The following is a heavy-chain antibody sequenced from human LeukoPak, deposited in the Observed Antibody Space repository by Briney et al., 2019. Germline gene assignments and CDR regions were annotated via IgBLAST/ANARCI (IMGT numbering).Heavy chain of an antibody. CDR1: GGSISSYY. J-gene: IGHJ4*02. CDR2: IYTSGST. D-gene: IGHD6-6*01. V-gene: IGHV4-4*07. CDR3: ARERREYSSPGPFDY. Sequence: KPSETLSLTCTVSGGSISSYYWSWIRQPAGKGLEWIGRIYTSGSTNYTPSVKSRVTISVDKSKNQFSLKLSSVTAADTAVYYCARERREYSSPGPFDYWGQGTLVTVSS.